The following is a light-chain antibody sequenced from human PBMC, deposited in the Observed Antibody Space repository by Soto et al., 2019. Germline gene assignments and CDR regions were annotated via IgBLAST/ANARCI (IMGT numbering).Light chain of an antibody. V-gene: IGKV1-39*01. CDR3: QQNFSPPFN. J-gene: IGKJ2*01. Sequence: DIQMTQSPSSLSASVGDRVTITCRTSQSIRSYLSWYQQKPGKAPKLLIYAASSLQGGVPSRFSVSFSGTEFTLTVIGLQSEDFATYYCQQNFSPPFNFGQGTKLEIK. CDR2: AAS. CDR1: QSIRSY.